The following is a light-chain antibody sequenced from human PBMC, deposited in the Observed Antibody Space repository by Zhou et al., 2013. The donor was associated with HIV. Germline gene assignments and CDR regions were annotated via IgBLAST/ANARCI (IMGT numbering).Light chain of an antibody. Sequence: EIVLTQSPAILSLSPGERATLSCRASQNVGINLAWYQVKPGQAPSLLMYLASVRATGVPARFRGSGSGTDFTLTISSLEPEDFAVYYCQQRNTWPPVFTFGPGTKVD. CDR1: QNVGIN. CDR2: LAS. V-gene: IGKV3-11*01. CDR3: QQRNTWPPVFT. J-gene: IGKJ3*01.